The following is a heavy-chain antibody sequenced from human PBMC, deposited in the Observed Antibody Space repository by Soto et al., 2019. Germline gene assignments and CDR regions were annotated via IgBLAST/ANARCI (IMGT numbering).Heavy chain of an antibody. CDR1: GFTFSSYG. J-gene: IGHJ4*02. CDR2: ISYDGSNK. Sequence: PGGSLRLSCAASGFTFSSYGMHWVRQAPGKGLEWVAVISYDGSNKYYADSVKGRFTISRDNSKNTLYLQMNSLRAEDTAVYYCARDGAARPVYYFDYWGQGTLVTVYS. CDR3: ARDGAARPVYYFDY. D-gene: IGHD6-6*01. V-gene: IGHV3-30*03.